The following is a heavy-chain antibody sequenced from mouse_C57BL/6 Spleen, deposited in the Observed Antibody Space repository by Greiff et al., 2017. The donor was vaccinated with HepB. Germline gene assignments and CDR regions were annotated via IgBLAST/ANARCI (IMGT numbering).Heavy chain of an antibody. D-gene: IGHD1-1*01. CDR2: IYPGSGST. CDR3: ARRVYYYGSSYGDFDD. Sequence: QVQLQQPGAELVKPGASVKMSCKASGYTFTSYWITWVKQRPGQGLEWIGDIYPGSGSTNYNEKFKSKATLTVDTSSSTAYMQLSSLTSEDSAVYYCARRVYYYGSSYGDFDDWGKGTTLTVSS. CDR1: GYTFTSYW. J-gene: IGHJ2*01. V-gene: IGHV1-55*01.